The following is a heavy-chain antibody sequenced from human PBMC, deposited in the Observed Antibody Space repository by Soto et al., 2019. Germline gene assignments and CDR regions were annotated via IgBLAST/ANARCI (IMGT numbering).Heavy chain of an antibody. CDR3: ARSVGDGGPQTRFDY. J-gene: IGHJ4*02. CDR2: IYPGDSDT. D-gene: IGHD2-21*02. CDR1: GYSFTSYW. Sequence: GESLKISCKGSGYSFTSYWSGWVRQMPGKGLEWMGIIYPGDSDTRYSSSFQGQVTISADKSISTAYLQWSSLKASDTAMYYCARSVGDGGPQTRFDYWGQGTLVTVSS. V-gene: IGHV5-51*01.